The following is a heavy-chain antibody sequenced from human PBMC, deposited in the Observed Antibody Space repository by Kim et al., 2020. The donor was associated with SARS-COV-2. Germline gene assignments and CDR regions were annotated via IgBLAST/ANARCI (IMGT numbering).Heavy chain of an antibody. V-gene: IGHV3-21*01. D-gene: IGHD4-17*01. CDR1: GFTFSSYS. Sequence: GGSLRLSCAASGFTFSSYSMNWVRQAPWKGLEWVSSISSSSSYIYYADSVKGRFTISRDNAKNSLYLQMNSLRAEDTAVYYCARAPDGDYAMVGYYGMDVWGQGTTVTVSS. J-gene: IGHJ6*02. CDR2: ISSSSSYI. CDR3: ARAPDGDYAMVGYYGMDV.